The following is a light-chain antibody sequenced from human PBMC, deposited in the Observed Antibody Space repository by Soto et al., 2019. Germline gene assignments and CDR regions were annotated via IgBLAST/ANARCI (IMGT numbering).Light chain of an antibody. Sequence: EIVLKQSPATLSLSPGERATLSCRASQSVNIYLGWYQQRPGQAPRLLIYDASTRATGIPARFSGSGSETEFTLTISSLEPEDFGVYYCKQRSNWPSVTFGGGTKVEIK. V-gene: IGKV3-11*01. J-gene: IGKJ4*01. CDR1: QSVNIY. CDR3: KQRSNWPSVT. CDR2: DAS.